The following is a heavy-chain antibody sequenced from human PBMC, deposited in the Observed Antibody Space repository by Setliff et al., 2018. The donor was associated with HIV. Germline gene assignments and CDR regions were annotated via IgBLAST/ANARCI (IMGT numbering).Heavy chain of an antibody. D-gene: IGHD3-22*01. J-gene: IGHJ3*01. CDR1: GGSISNYY. Sequence: PSETLSLTCTVSGGSISNYYWSWIRQPPGKGLEWIASIQYSDSSHYNPSLQSRVTVSVDTSTKQFSLYLSSVNETDTAVYYCARSGYTSGFYWVFGAFGVWGQGKMVTVSS. V-gene: IGHV4-59*01. CDR3: ARSGYTSGFYWVFGAFGV. CDR2: IQYSDSS.